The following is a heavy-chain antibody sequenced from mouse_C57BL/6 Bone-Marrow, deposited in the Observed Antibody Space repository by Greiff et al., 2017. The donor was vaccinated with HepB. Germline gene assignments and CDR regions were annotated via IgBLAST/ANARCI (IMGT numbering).Heavy chain of an antibody. CDR1: GYSITSGYY. Sequence: EVKLMESGPGLVKPSQSLSLTCSVTGYSITSGYYWNWIRQFPGNKLEWMGYISYDGSNNYNPSLKNRISITRDPSKNQFFLKLNSVTTEDTATYYCARDITTVVAFDYWGQGTTLTVSS. D-gene: IGHD1-1*01. V-gene: IGHV3-6*01. CDR2: ISYDGSN. CDR3: ARDITTVVAFDY. J-gene: IGHJ2*01.